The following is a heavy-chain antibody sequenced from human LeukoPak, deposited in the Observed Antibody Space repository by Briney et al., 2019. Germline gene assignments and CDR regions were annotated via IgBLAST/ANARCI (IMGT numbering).Heavy chain of an antibody. CDR3: TTGAWLQHDYGDSRGLYY. V-gene: IGHV3-15*01. D-gene: IGHD4-17*01. Sequence: GGSLRLSCTASGFTFGDYAMSWFRQAPGKGLEWVGRIKSKIDGGTTDYAAPVKGRFTISRDDSKNTLYLQMNSLKTEDTAVYYCTTGAWLQHDYGDSRGLYYWGQGTLVTVSS. J-gene: IGHJ4*02. CDR1: GFTFGDYA. CDR2: IKSKIDGGTT.